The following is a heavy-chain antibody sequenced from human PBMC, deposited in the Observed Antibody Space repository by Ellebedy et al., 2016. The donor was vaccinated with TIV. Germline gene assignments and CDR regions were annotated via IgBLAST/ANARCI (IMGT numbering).Heavy chain of an antibody. CDR1: RGSFSSYG. CDR2: IVPFVDKA. D-gene: IGHD3-16*01. V-gene: IGHV1-69*13. Sequence: AASVKVSCKASRGSFSSYGISWVRQAPGQGLEWMAGIVPFVDKANSAQKFQGRISITADESTTTAYMELSSLRPDDTAVYYCAKVKIDMNWGRGIVYNMDVWGQGTTVIVSS. J-gene: IGHJ6*02. CDR3: AKVKIDMNWGRGIVYNMDV.